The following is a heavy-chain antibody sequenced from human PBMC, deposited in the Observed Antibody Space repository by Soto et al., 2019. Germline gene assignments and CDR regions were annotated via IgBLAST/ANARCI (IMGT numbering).Heavy chain of an antibody. V-gene: IGHV3-11*06. J-gene: IGHJ4*02. CDR1: GFTFSEYY. D-gene: IGHD6-6*01. Sequence: GGSLRLSCAASGFTFSEYYMRRIRQAPGKGLEWVSYISSSSSYTNYADSVKGRFTISRDNAKISLDLQMISLRAEDTAVYYGAREEARSSSSDYWGQGTLVSVS. CDR3: AREEARSSSSDY. CDR2: ISSSSSYT.